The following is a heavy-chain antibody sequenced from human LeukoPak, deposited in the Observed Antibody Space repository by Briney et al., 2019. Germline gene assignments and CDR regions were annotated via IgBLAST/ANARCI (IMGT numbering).Heavy chain of an antibody. CDR3: ARKKNHYYHSNSQATSTFDY. D-gene: IGHD3-22*01. CDR1: GGSFSGYY. Sequence: SETLSLTCAVYGGSFSGYYWSWIRQPPGKGLEWIGEINHSGSTNYNPSLKSRVTISVDTSKNQFSLKLSSVTAADTAVYYCARKKNHYYHSNSQATSTFDYWGQGTLVTVSS. CDR2: INHSGST. J-gene: IGHJ4*02. V-gene: IGHV4-34*01.